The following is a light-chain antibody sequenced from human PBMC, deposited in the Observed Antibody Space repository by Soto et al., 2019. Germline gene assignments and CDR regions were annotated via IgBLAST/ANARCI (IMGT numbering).Light chain of an antibody. CDR1: QTVTSNY. V-gene: IGKV3-20*01. J-gene: IGKJ5*01. CDR2: GAS. CDR3: QQHGSSPIT. Sequence: DMVLTQTPVRLSWSQVDRASLSWSASQTVTSNYLAWHQQKPGQSARLLIYGASSRATGIPARFSGSGSGTDFTLTISSLEPEDFAVYYCQQHGSSPITCGQGKRREIK.